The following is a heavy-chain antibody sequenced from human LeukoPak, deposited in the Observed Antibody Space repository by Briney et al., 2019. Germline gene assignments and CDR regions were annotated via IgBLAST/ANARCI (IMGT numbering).Heavy chain of an antibody. D-gene: IGHD3-3*01. V-gene: IGHV3-74*01. CDR2: INSDGSST. J-gene: IGHJ6*03. Sequence: GGSLRLSCAASGFTFSSYWMHWVRQAPGKGLVWVSRINSDGSSTSYADSVKGRFTISRDNAKNTLYLQMNSLRAEDTAVYYCASTTIFGVVMPYYYYYYMDVWGKGTTVTVYS. CDR3: ASTTIFGVVMPYYYYYYMDV. CDR1: GFTFSSYW.